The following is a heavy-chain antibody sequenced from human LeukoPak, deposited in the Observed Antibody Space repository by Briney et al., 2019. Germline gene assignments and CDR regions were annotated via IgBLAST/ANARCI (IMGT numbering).Heavy chain of an antibody. J-gene: IGHJ6*04. CDR3: ARDLGLPWMDV. D-gene: IGHD4-11*01. CDR1: GGSISSGGYY. Sequence: SQTLSLTCTVSGGSISSGGYYWSWIRQPPGKGLEWIGYIYHSGSTYYNPSLKSRVTISVDRSKNQFSLKLSSVTAADTAVYYCARDLGLPWMDVWGKGTTVTVSS. V-gene: IGHV4-30-2*01. CDR2: IYHSGST.